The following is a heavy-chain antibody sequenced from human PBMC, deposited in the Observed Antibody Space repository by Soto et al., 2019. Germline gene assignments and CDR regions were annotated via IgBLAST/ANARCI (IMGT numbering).Heavy chain of an antibody. CDR1: GFSFSRYW. Sequence: PGGSLRLSCAASGFSFSRYWMNWVRQAPGKGLEWVANIKDDGSKKYYVDSVKGRFTISRDNAKNSLYLQMNSLRAEDTAVYYCAGDWGWFGADFWGQGTLVTVSS. J-gene: IGHJ4*02. V-gene: IGHV3-7*01. CDR3: AGDWGWFGADF. CDR2: IKDDGSKK. D-gene: IGHD3-10*01.